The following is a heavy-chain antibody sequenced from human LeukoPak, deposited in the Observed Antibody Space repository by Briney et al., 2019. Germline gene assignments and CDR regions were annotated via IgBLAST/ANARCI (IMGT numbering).Heavy chain of an antibody. V-gene: IGHV1-2*02. CDR2: INPNSGGT. Sequence: GASVKVSCKASGYTFTGYYMHWVRLAPGQGLEWMGWINPNSGGTNYAQKFQGRVTMTRDTSISTAYMELSRLRSDDTAVYYCARDYYDSCGYFFDYWGQGTLDTVSS. CDR3: ARDYYDSCGYFFDY. J-gene: IGHJ4*02. CDR1: GYTFTGYY. D-gene: IGHD3-22*01.